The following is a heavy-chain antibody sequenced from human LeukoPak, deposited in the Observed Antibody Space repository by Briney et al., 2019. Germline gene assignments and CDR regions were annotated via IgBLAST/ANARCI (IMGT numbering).Heavy chain of an antibody. CDR2: INHSGST. D-gene: IGHD5-18*01. V-gene: IGHV4-34*01. CDR1: GGSFSGYY. CDR3: ARGLGQLWPEDGN. J-gene: IGHJ4*02. Sequence: SETLSLTCAVYGGSFSGYYWSWIRQPPGKGLEWIGEINHSGSTNYNPSLKSRVTISVDTSKNQLSLKLSSVTAADTAVYYCARGLGQLWPEDGNWGQGTLVTVSS.